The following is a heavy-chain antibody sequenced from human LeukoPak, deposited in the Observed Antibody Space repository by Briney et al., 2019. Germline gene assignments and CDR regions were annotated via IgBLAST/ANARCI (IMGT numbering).Heavy chain of an antibody. J-gene: IGHJ4*02. CDR2: IYYSGST. CDR1: GGSISSYY. Sequence: SETLSLTCTVSGGSISSYYWSWIRQPPGKGLEWIGYIYYSGSTNYNPSLKSRVTISVDTSENQFSLKLSSVTAADTAVYYCARVTSGGFDYWGQGTLVTVSS. V-gene: IGHV4-59*01. D-gene: IGHD3-10*01. CDR3: ARVTSGGFDY.